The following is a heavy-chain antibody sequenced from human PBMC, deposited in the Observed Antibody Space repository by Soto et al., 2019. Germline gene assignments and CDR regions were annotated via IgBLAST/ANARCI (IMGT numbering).Heavy chain of an antibody. CDR2: ISYDGSNK. J-gene: IGHJ4*02. V-gene: IGHV3-30-3*01. Sequence: VQLVESGGGVVQPGRSLRLSCAASGFTFSSYAMHWVRQAPGKGLEWVAVISYDGSNKYYADSVKGRFTISRDNSKNTLYLQMNSLRAEDTAVYYCARDSHSSGYSGYDDYWGQGTLVTVSS. CDR1: GFTFSSYA. D-gene: IGHD5-12*01. CDR3: ARDSHSSGYSGYDDY.